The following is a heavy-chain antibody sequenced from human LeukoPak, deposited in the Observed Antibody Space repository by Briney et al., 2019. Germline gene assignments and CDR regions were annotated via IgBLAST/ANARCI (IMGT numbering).Heavy chain of an antibody. CDR3: AKDTSTYGDYGVLVD. V-gene: IGHV1-2*02. CDR1: GYTFTGYY. Sequence: ASVKVSCKASGYTFTGYYMHWVRQAPGQGLEWMGWINPSNGDANFAQNFQGRVTMTRDTSITTAYMELSGLRSDDTAFYYCAKDTSTYGDYGVLVDWGQGTLVTVSS. D-gene: IGHD4-17*01. J-gene: IGHJ4*02. CDR2: INPSNGDA.